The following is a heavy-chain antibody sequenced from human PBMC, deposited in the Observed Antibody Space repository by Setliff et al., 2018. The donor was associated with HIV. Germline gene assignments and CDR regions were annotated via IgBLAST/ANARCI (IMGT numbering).Heavy chain of an antibody. CDR1: GYSISSGYY. V-gene: IGHV4-4*07. CDR2: IQTSGST. CDR3: ARDPWFGESENYYYYYYMDV. D-gene: IGHD3-10*01. J-gene: IGHJ6*03. Sequence: KTSETLSLTCAVSGYSISSGYYWGWIRQPAGKGLEWIGRIQTSGSTNYNPSLKTRVTMSVDTSKNQFSLKLTSVTAADTAVYYCARDPWFGESENYYYYYYMDVWGKGTTVTVSS.